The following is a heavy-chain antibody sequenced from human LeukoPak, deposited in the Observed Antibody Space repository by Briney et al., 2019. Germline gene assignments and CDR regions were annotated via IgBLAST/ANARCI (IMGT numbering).Heavy chain of an antibody. D-gene: IGHD1-26*01. CDR3: ARNPLAYSGSYVDY. V-gene: IGHV4-30-4*02. J-gene: IGHJ4*02. Sequence: SETLSLTCTVSGVSISSGDYYWSWIRQPPGKGLEWIGYIYYSGSTYYNPSLKSRVTISVDTSKNQLSLKLSSVTAADTAVYYCARNPLAYSGSYVDYWGQGTLVTVSS. CDR2: IYYSGST. CDR1: GVSISSGDYY.